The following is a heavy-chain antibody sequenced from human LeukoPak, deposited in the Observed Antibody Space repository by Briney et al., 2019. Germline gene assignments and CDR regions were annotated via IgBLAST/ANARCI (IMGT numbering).Heavy chain of an antibody. D-gene: IGHD3-22*01. CDR1: GFTFSSYA. CDR2: ISYDGSNK. V-gene: IGHV3-30*04. CDR3: ARGSGSSGYYYFDY. Sequence: GRSLRLSCAASGFTFSSYAMHWVRQAPGKGLEWVAVISYDGSNKYYADSVKGRFTNSRDNSKNPLYLQMNSLRDEDKAVYYCARGSGSSGYYYFDYWGQGTLVTVCS. J-gene: IGHJ4*02.